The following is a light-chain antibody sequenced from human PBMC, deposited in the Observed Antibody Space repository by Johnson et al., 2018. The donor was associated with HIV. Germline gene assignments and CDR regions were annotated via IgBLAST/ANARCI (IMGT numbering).Light chain of an antibody. V-gene: IGLV1-51*02. J-gene: IGLJ1*01. Sequence: QSLLTQPPSVSAAPGQKVTISCSGSTSNIRNNYVSWYQLFPGTAPTLLIYQTNKRPSGIPDRFSGSKYGASATLGITGLQTGDEADYYCGIWDASLSPHYVFGTGTTITVL. CDR1: TSNIRNNY. CDR3: GIWDASLSPHYV. CDR2: QTN.